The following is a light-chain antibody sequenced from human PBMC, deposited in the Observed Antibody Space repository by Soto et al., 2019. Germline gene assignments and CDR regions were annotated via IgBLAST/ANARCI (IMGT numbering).Light chain of an antibody. Sequence: DIQMTQSPSTLSASVGDRVAITCRASQSINNLLVWYQQKPGKAPKLLIYKASRLESGVPSRFSGSGSGTEFTLTISSLQPDDFATYNCQQYYSYPWTFGQGTKVEIK. V-gene: IGKV1-5*03. CDR1: QSINNL. CDR3: QQYYSYPWT. J-gene: IGKJ1*01. CDR2: KAS.